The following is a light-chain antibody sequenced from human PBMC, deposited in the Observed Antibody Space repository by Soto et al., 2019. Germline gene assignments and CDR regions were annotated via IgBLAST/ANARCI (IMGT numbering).Light chain of an antibody. CDR1: QSVSRSY. V-gene: IGKV3-20*01. Sequence: EIVLTQSPGTLSLSPGERATLSCRASQSVSRSYLGWYQQKPGQAPRLLIYGASTRATGIPDRFSGSGSGTDFTLTINTLKPEDFAVYYCQQCGSSPLTFGGGTKVEIK. J-gene: IGKJ4*01. CDR3: QQCGSSPLT. CDR2: GAS.